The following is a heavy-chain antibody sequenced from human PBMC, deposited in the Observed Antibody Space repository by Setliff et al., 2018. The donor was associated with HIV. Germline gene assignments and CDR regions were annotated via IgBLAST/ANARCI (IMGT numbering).Heavy chain of an antibody. CDR3: AAWGPRYSYAPYFFDS. D-gene: IGHD5-18*01. CDR1: NGSFSGYY. CDR2: INDSGST. J-gene: IGHJ4*02. Sequence: LSLTCAVYNGSFSGYYWTWIRQPTGKGLEWIGEINDSGSTNYSPSLKSRVTISVDASGNQFSLRLSSVTAADTAVYYCAAWGPRYSYAPYFFDSWGQGTLVTVSS. V-gene: IGHV4-34*01.